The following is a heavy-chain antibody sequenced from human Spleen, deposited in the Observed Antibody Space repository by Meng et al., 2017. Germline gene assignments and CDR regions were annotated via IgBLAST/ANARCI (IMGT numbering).Heavy chain of an antibody. V-gene: IGHV4-34*01. J-gene: IGHJ4*02. CDR2: LNHSGST. D-gene: IGHD4-11*01. CDR3: ARGPTTMAHDFDY. CDR1: VWSFSDYY. Sequence: QGQHQQWGEGLLKPSAPLSLTCVVSVWSFSDYYWCWIRQPPGKGLEWLGELNHSGSTNYNPSLESRATISVDTSQNNLSLKLSSVTAADSAVYYCARGPTTMAHDFDYWGQGTLVTVSS.